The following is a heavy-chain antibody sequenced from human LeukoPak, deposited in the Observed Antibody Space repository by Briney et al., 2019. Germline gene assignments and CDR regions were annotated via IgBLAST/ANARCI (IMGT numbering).Heavy chain of an antibody. CDR1: GGSISSHY. Sequence: SETLSLTCTVSGGSISSHYWSWIRQPPGKGLEWIGYIYYSGSTNYNPSLKSRATISVDTSKNQFSLKLSSVTAADTAVYYCARVITVAGTHDAFDIWGQGTMVTVSS. J-gene: IGHJ3*02. CDR2: IYYSGST. V-gene: IGHV4-59*11. D-gene: IGHD6-19*01. CDR3: ARVITVAGTHDAFDI.